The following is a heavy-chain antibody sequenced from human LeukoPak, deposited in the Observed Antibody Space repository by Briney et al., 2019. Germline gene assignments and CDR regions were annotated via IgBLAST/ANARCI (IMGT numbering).Heavy chain of an antibody. CDR2: FDPEDGET. CDR3: ATDTASGRGVIRLDAFDI. J-gene: IGHJ3*02. CDR1: GYTLTELS. Sequence: ASVKVSCKVSGYTLTELSMHWVRQAPGKGLEWRGGFDPEDGETIYAQKFQGRVTMTEDTSTDTAYMELSSLRSEDTAVYYCATDTASGRGVIRLDAFDIWGQGTMVTVSS. D-gene: IGHD3-10*01. V-gene: IGHV1-24*01.